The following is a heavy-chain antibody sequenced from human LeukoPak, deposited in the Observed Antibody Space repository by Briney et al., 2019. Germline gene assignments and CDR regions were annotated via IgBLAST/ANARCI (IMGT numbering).Heavy chain of an antibody. D-gene: IGHD3-3*01. CDR2: IYYSGIT. V-gene: IGHV4-39*01. CDR1: GVSVSNNNFY. CDR3: ARLWSSFDGFDI. Sequence: PSETLSLTCTVSGVSVSNNNFYWGWIRQSPGKGLEWIGIIYYSGITYYNPSLKSRVIMAVDTSKDQLSLQLNSVSAADTAVYYCARLWSSFDGFDIWGQGTMVTVSS. J-gene: IGHJ3*02.